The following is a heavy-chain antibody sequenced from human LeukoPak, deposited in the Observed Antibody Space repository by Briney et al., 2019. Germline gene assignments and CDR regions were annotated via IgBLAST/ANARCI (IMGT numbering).Heavy chain of an antibody. D-gene: IGHD6-13*01. CDR2: INTGNGNT. J-gene: IGHJ5*02. CDR3: ARGAAEGLDR. Sequence: GASVKVSGKASGYTFTSNAMHWVRQAPGQRPEWMGWINTGNGNTKYSQKFQGRVTISRDTSANTAYMEVSGLRSEDTAVYYCARGAAEGLDRWGQGTLVTVSS. V-gene: IGHV1-3*04. CDR1: GYTFTSNA.